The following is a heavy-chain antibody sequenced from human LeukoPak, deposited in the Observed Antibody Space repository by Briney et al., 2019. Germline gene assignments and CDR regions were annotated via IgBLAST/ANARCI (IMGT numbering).Heavy chain of an antibody. CDR2: IHFDGSNS. Sequence: GGSLRLSCVASGFAFGTYGIHWVRQAPGKGLEWIGFIHFDGSNSFYANSVKGRFSISRDNSRNILYLQMNSLTAEDTAFYYCAKGRVVDLSLRYQEGFEYWGQGTQVTVSS. J-gene: IGHJ4*02. D-gene: IGHD3-16*02. V-gene: IGHV3-30*02. CDR1: GFAFGTYG. CDR3: AKGRVVDLSLRYQEGFEY.